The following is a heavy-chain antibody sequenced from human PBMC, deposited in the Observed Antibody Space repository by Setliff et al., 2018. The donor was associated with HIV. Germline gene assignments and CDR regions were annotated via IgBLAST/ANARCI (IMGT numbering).Heavy chain of an antibody. CDR3: ARVSELLAYYMDV. V-gene: IGHV3-48*03. Sequence: QPGGSLRLSCAASGFTFSSYEINWVRQAPGKGLEWLSYISSSGSTIYYADSVKGRFTISRDNSKNTIFLQMNGLRGDDTAVYYCARVSELLAYYMDVWGKGTTVTVSS. D-gene: IGHD1-26*01. CDR1: GFTFSSYE. J-gene: IGHJ6*03. CDR2: ISSSGSTI.